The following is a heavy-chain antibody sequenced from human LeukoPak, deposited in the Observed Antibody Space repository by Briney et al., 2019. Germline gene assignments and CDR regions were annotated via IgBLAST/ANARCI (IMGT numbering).Heavy chain of an antibody. V-gene: IGHV5-51*01. CDR2: IYPGDSDT. D-gene: IGHD3/OR15-3a*01. CDR3: ARQWDLIYPNYFDY. CDR1: GYSFTSYW. J-gene: IGHJ4*02. Sequence: GESLKISFKGSGYSFTSYWIGWVRPMPGKGLGWMGIIYPGDSDTRYSPSFQGQVTISADKSISTAYLQWSSLKASDTAMYYCARQWDLIYPNYFDYWGQGTLVTVSS.